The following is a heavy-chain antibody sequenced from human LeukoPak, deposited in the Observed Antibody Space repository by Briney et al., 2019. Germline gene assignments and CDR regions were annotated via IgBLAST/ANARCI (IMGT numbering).Heavy chain of an antibody. CDR3: AREWFGDIDWFDP. V-gene: IGHV1-69*04. CDR2: IIPILGIA. Sequence: SVKVSCKASGGTFSSYTISWVRQAPGQGLEWMGRIIPILGIANYAQKFQGRVTITADKSTSTAYMELRSLRSDDTAVYYCAREWFGDIDWFDPWGQGTLVTVSS. D-gene: IGHD3-10*01. J-gene: IGHJ5*02. CDR1: GGTFSSYT.